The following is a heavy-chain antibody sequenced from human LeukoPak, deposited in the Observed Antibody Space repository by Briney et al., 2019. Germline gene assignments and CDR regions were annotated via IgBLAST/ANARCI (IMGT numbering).Heavy chain of an antibody. CDR3: ARGSLGAGDY. CDR2: INSDGSIT. V-gene: IGHV3-74*01. J-gene: IGHJ4*02. CDR1: GFTFSSYW. Sequence: GGSLRLSCVASGFTFSSYWMHWVRQAPGKGLVWVSRINSDGSITNYADSVKGRFTISRDNAKNTLYLQMNSLRAEDTAVYYCARGSLGAGDYWGQGTLVTVSS. D-gene: IGHD1-26*01.